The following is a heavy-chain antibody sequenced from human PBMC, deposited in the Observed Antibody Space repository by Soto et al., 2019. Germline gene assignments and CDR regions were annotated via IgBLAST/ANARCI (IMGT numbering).Heavy chain of an antibody. Sequence: SETLSLTCTVSGGSISSSSYYWGWIRQPPGKGLEWIGSIYYSGSTYYNPSLKSRVTISVDTSKNQFSLKLSSVTAADTAVYYCARVPEYSSSNDYYGMDVWGQGTTVTVSS. D-gene: IGHD6-6*01. CDR1: GGSISSSSYY. V-gene: IGHV4-39*01. J-gene: IGHJ6*02. CDR2: IYYSGST. CDR3: ARVPEYSSSNDYYGMDV.